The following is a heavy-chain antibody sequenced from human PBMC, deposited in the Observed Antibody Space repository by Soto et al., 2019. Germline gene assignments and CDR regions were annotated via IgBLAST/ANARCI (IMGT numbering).Heavy chain of an antibody. CDR2: INSDGSST. V-gene: IGHV3-74*01. Sequence: PGGSLRLSCAASGFTFSSYWMHWVRQAPGKGLVWVSRINSDGSSTSYADSVKGRFTISRDNAKNTLYLQMNSLRAEDTAVYYCARGPRSLVPRLQYYYYGMDVWGQGTTVTVSS. J-gene: IGHJ6*02. D-gene: IGHD4-4*01. CDR1: GFTFSSYW. CDR3: ARGPRSLVPRLQYYYYGMDV.